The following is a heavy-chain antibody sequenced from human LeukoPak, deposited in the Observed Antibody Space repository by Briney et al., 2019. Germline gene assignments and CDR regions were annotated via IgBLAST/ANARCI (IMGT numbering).Heavy chain of an antibody. CDR2: ISGSGGST. CDR1: GFTFSSYA. CDR3: AKVPKGHITIFGVVIFDY. V-gene: IGHV3-23*01. Sequence: GGSLRLSCAASGFTFSSYAMSWVRQAPGKGLEWVSAISGSGGSTSYADSVKGRFTISRDNSKNTLYLQMNSLRAEDTAVYYCAKVPKGHITIFGVVIFDYWGQGTLVTVSS. D-gene: IGHD3-3*01. J-gene: IGHJ4*02.